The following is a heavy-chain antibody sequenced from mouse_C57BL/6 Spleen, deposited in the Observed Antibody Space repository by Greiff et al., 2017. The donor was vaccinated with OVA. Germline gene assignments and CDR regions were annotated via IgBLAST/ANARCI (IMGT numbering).Heavy chain of an antibody. D-gene: IGHD2-5*01. J-gene: IGHJ3*01. CDR2: IYPSDSET. CDR1: GYTFTSYW. CDR3: AVYYSNPFAY. V-gene: IGHV1-61*01. Sequence: QVQLKQPGAELVRPGSSVKLSCKASGYTFTSYWMDWVKQRPGQGLEWIGNIYPSDSETHYNQKFKDKATLTVDKSSSTAYMQLSSLTSEDSAVYYCAVYYSNPFAYWGQGTLVTVSA.